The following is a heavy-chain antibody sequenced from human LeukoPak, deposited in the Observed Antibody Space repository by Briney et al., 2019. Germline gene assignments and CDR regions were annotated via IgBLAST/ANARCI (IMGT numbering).Heavy chain of an antibody. D-gene: IGHD6-13*01. CDR3: ARTRSGIVVEEQLVLDYYYYYGMDV. V-gene: IGHV3-30-3*01. CDR2: ISYDVSNK. CDR1: GFTFRSYA. Sequence: GRSLRLSCAASGFTFRSYAMHWGRQAPGNGLEWLTVISYDVSNKYYADSVKGRFTISRDNSKNTLYLQMNSLRAEDTAVYYCARTRSGIVVEEQLVLDYYYYYGMDVWGQGTTVTVSS. J-gene: IGHJ6*02.